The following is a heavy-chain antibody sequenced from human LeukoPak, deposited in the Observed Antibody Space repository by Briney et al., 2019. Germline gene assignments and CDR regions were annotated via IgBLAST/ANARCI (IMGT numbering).Heavy chain of an antibody. D-gene: IGHD1-26*01. J-gene: IGHJ3*02. V-gene: IGHV4-4*07. CDR2: IHTSGST. CDR1: GGSISSYY. CDR3: ARVELSGSYRGQGGFDI. Sequence: SETLSLTCTVSGGSISSYYWIWVRQPAGKGLEWIGCIHTSGSTNYNPSLKSRVTMSLDTSKNQFSLKLTSVTATDTAVYYCARVELSGSYRGQGGFDIWGQGTMVTVSS.